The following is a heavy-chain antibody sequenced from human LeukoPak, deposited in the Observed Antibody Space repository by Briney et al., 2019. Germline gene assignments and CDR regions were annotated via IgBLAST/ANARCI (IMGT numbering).Heavy chain of an antibody. CDR2: IYKSAIT. V-gene: IGHV3-53*01. CDR1: GFTVSSNY. J-gene: IGHJ6*03. Sequence: PGGSLRLSCAASGFTVSSNYMTWVRQAPGKGLEWVSVIYKSAITYYADTVKGRFTISRDNSKNTLYLQMNSLRAEDTAVYYWARSLRVRGVPDYMDVWGKGTTVTISS. CDR3: ARSLRVRGVPDYMDV. D-gene: IGHD3-10*01.